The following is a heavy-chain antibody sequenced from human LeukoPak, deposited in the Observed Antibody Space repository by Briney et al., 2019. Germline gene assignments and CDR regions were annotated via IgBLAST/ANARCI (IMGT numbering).Heavy chain of an antibody. J-gene: IGHJ3*02. V-gene: IGHV3-7*01. CDR3: ARADRGDSATKGAFDI. CDR2: KNQIGSAK. Sequence: GGSRRLSCPASALTPGSYWVSCVRQAAGKGLGWVANKNQIGSAKYYVASVKPRFTISRDNAKNALYLQMNSLRAEDTAVYYCARADRGDSATKGAFDIWGQGTMVTVSS. D-gene: IGHD2-21*02. CDR1: ALTPGSYW.